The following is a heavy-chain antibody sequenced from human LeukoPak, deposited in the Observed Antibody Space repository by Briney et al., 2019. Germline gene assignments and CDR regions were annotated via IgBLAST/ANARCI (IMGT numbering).Heavy chain of an antibody. CDR3: ARGDYGVNVGLFDY. CDR2: IYYSGST. CDR1: GGSISSGGYY. J-gene: IGHJ4*02. Sequence: SETLSLTCTVSGGSISSGGYYWSWIRQPPGKGLEGIVYIYYSGSTNYNPSLKSRVTISVDTSKNQFSLKLSSVTAADTAVYYCARGDYGVNVGLFDYWGQGTLVTVSS. V-gene: IGHV4-61*08. D-gene: IGHD4-17*01.